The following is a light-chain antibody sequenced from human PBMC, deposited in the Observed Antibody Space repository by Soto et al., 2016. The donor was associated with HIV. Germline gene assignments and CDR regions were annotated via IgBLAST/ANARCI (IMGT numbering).Light chain of an antibody. CDR1: QSLVHSDGNTY. J-gene: IGKJ1*01. V-gene: IGKV2-30*02. CDR2: KVS. Sequence: DVVMTQSPLSLPVTLGQPASISCRSSQSLVHSDGNTYLNWFHQRPGQSPRRLVYKVSNRDSGVPDRFSGSGSGTDFTLKISRVEAEDVGVYYCMQGSHSPPWTFGQGTKVEIK. CDR3: MQGSHSPPWT.